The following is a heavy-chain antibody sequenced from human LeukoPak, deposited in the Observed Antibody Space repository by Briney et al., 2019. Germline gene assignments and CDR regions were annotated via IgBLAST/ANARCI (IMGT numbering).Heavy chain of an antibody. V-gene: IGHV4-59*08. CDR3: ARHVTTYTNGWFGLDN. CDR2: IYYSGST. CDR1: GGSISGYY. Sequence: SETLSLTCTVSGGSISGYYSSWIRQAPGKGLEWIAYIYYSGSTNYNPSLKSRVTISVDTAKKQVSLKLNSVTAADTAIYYCARHVTTYTNGWFGLDNWGQGILVTVSS. J-gene: IGHJ4*02. D-gene: IGHD6-19*01.